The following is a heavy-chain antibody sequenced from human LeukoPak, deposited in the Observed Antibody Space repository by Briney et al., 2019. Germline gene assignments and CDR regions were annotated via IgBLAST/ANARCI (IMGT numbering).Heavy chain of an antibody. CDR3: AKDRYSSGWYSDFDY. J-gene: IGHJ4*02. CDR1: GFTFRTYA. V-gene: IGHV3-30*04. CDR2: ISDDGSNK. Sequence: PGGSLRLSCAASGFTFRTYAMHWVRQAPGKGLEWVAVISDDGSNKYYGDSVKGRFTISRDNSKNTVYLQMNSLRAEDTAVYYCAKDRYSSGWYSDFDYWGQGTLVTVSS. D-gene: IGHD6-19*01.